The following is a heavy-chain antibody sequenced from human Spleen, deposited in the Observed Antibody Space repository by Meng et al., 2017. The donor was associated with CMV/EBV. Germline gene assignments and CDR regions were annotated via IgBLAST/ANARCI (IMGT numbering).Heavy chain of an antibody. D-gene: IGHD1-7*01. CDR1: GYTFTAYY. CDR2: INPNSGVT. V-gene: IGHV1-2*02. J-gene: IGHJ4*02. Sequence: CKDSGYTFTAYYMNWVRQALGQGLEWMGWINPNSGVTYYAQKFQGRVTMTRDTSISTAYMEVSSLRSDDTAVYYCVREGKTGTTPDYWGQGTLVTVSS. CDR3: VREGKTGTTPDY.